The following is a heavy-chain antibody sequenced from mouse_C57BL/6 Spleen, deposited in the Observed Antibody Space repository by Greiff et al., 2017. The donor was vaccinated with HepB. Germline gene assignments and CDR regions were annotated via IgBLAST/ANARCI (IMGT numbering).Heavy chain of an antibody. J-gene: IGHJ2*01. CDR2: INPSSGYT. CDR3: ARGHGRRYGDY. CDR1: GYTFTSYT. D-gene: IGHD1-1*01. V-gene: IGHV1-4*01. Sequence: QVQLKQSGAELARPGASVKMSCKASGYTFTSYTMHWVKQRPGQGLEWIGYINPSSGYTKYNQKFKDKATLTADKSSSTAYMQLSSLTSEDSAVYYCARGHGRRYGDYWAQGNTLTVLS.